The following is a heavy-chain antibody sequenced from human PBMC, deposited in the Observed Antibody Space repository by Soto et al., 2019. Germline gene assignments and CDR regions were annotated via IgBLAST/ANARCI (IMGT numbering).Heavy chain of an antibody. J-gene: IGHJ4*02. D-gene: IGHD3-22*01. V-gene: IGHV1-2*02. CDR3: VRDPSSGYRSFDY. CDR2: INPNSGGT. Sequence: ASVKVSCKASGYTFTGFYMHWVRQAPGQGLEWMGWINPNSGGTNYAQKFQGRFTVTMDTSTSTVYMELGSLRSEDTAVYYCVRDPSSGYRSFDYWGQGTLVTVS. CDR1: GYTFTGFY.